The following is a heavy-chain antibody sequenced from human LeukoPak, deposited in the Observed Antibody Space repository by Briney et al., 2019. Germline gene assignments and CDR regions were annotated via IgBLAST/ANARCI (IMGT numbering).Heavy chain of an antibody. Sequence: ASVKVSCKASGYTFTSYAMNWVRQAPGQGLEWMGWINPNGGGTNYAQKFQGRVTMTRDTSISTAYMELTRLRYDDTAVYYCARDHNTSWYNWFDPWGQGTLVTVSS. J-gene: IGHJ5*02. CDR1: GYTFTSYA. V-gene: IGHV1-2*02. D-gene: IGHD2-2*01. CDR3: ARDHNTSWYNWFDP. CDR2: INPNGGGT.